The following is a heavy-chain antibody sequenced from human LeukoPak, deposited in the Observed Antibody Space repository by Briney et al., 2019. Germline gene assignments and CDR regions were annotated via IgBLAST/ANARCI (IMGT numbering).Heavy chain of an antibody. V-gene: IGHV4-34*01. J-gene: IGHJ5*02. CDR3: ARVPPPQWLVVNNWFDP. D-gene: IGHD6-19*01. CDR1: GGSFSGYY. CDR2: INHSGST. Sequence: SETLSLTCAVYGGSFSGYYWSWIRQPPGKGLEWIGEINHSGSTNHNPSLKSRVTISVDTSKNQFSLKLSSVTAADTAVYYCARVPPPQWLVVNNWFDPWGQGTLVTVSS.